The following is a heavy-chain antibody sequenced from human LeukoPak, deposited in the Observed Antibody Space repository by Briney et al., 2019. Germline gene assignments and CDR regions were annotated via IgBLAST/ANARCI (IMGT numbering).Heavy chain of an antibody. V-gene: IGHV4-31*03. CDR3: ASSHLLGDAFDI. D-gene: IGHD1-26*01. CDR1: GGSISSGGYY. Sequence: PSETLSLTCTVSGGSISSGGYYWSWIRQHPGKGLEWIGYIYYSGSTYYNPSLKSRVTISVDTSKNQFSLKLSSVTAADTAVYYCASSHLLGDAFDIWGQGTMVTVSS. J-gene: IGHJ3*02. CDR2: IYYSGST.